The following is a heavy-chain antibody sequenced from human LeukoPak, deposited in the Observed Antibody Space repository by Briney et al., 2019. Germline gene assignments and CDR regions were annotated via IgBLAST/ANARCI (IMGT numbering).Heavy chain of an antibody. Sequence: PSETLSLTCTVSGGSISSSSYYWGWIRQPPGKGLEWIGSIYYSGSTYYNPSLKSRVTISVDTSKNQFSLKLSSVTAADTAVYYCARAEAGWFVDYWGQGTLVTVSS. CDR3: ARAEAGWFVDY. CDR1: GGSISSSSYY. CDR2: IYYSGST. J-gene: IGHJ4*02. V-gene: IGHV4-39*01. D-gene: IGHD6-19*01.